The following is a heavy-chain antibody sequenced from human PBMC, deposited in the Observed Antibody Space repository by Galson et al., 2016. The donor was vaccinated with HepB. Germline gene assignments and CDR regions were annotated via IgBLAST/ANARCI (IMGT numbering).Heavy chain of an antibody. CDR3: ARGRSTVTTDYFDY. J-gene: IGHJ4*02. Sequence: SLRLSCAASGFTFSSYAMSWVRQAPGKGLEWVSLISGSGGKTYYADSVKGRFTISRDSSKNTLHLQMNSLRAEDTAVYYCARGRSTVTTDYFDYWGQGTLVTVSS. D-gene: IGHD4-17*01. CDR2: ISGSGGKT. CDR1: GFTFSSYA. V-gene: IGHV3-23*01.